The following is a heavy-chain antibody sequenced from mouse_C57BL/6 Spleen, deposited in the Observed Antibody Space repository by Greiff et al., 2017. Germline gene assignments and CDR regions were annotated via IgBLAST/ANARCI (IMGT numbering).Heavy chain of an antibody. D-gene: IGHD4-1*01. V-gene: IGHV14-1*01. CDR3: ATLTRTFWAY. CDR1: GFNIKDYY. CDR2: IDPEDGDT. J-gene: IGHJ3*01. Sequence: EVQGVESGAELVRPGASVKLSCTASGFNIKDYYMHWVKQRPEQGLEWIGRIDPEDGDTEYDQKFQGKATMTADTSSNTAYMELRSLTSEDTAVYYCATLTRTFWAYWGKGTLVTVSA.